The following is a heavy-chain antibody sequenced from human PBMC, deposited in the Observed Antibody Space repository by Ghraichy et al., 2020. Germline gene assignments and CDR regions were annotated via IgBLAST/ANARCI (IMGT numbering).Heavy chain of an antibody. CDR3: ARDKIPYSSGQNWFDP. J-gene: IGHJ5*02. Sequence: SETLSLTCTVSGGSISSYYWSWIRQPPGNGLEWIGYIYYSGSTNYNPSLKSRVTITVDTSKNQFSLKLRSVTAADTAVYYCARDKIPYSSGQNWFDPWGQGSLLIVSS. V-gene: IGHV4-59*01. D-gene: IGHD6-19*01. CDR1: GGSISSYY. CDR2: IYYSGST.